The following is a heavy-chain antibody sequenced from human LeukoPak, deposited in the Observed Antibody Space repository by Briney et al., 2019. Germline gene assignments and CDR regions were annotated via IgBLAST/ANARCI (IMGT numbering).Heavy chain of an antibody. V-gene: IGHV4-59*01. D-gene: IGHD3-10*01. CDR3: AREGYYGSGSY. CDR2: IYYSGST. CDR1: GGSIRNYY. J-gene: IGHJ4*02. Sequence: SETLSLTCTVSGGSIRNYYWSWIRQPPGKGLEWIGYIYYSGSTNYNPSLKSRVTISVDTSKNQFSLKLSSVTAADTAVYYCAREGYYGSGSYWGQGTLVTVSS.